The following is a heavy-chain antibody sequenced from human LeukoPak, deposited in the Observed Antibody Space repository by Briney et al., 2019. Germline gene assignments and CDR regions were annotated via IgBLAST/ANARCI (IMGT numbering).Heavy chain of an antibody. V-gene: IGHV3-9*01. J-gene: IGHJ3*02. D-gene: IGHD6-19*01. CDR2: ISWNSGST. CDR1: GFTFDDYA. Sequence: GRSLRLSCAASGFTFDDYAMHWVRQAPGKGLEWVSGISWNSGSTGYADSVKGRFTISRDNAKNSLYLQMNSLRAEDTALYYCAKQSSGSGWYFSPAFDIWGQGTMVTVSS. CDR3: AKQSSGSGWYFSPAFDI.